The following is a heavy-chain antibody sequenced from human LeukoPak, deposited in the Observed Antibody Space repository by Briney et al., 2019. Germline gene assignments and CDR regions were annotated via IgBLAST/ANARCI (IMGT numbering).Heavy chain of an antibody. V-gene: IGHV1-58*02. Sequence: GASVKVSCKASGFTFTSSAMQWVRQARGQRLEWIGWIVVGSGNTNYAQKFQERVTITRDMSTSTAYMELSSLRSEDTAVYYCAAGYSSSWYGGGDYWGQGTLVTVSS. CDR1: GFTFTSSA. D-gene: IGHD6-13*01. J-gene: IGHJ4*02. CDR2: IVVGSGNT. CDR3: AAGYSSSWYGGGDY.